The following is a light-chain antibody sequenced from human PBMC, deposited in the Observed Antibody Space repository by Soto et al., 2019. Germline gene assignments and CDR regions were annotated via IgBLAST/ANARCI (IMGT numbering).Light chain of an antibody. CDR2: GAS. CDR1: QSVSSSY. J-gene: IGKJ4*01. V-gene: IGKV3-20*01. Sequence: EIVLTQSPGTLSLSPVERATLSCRASQSVSSSYLAWYQQKPGQAPRLLIYGASSRATGIPDRFSGSGSGTDFTLTISRLEPEDFAVYDCQQYGSSPPRLTFGGGTKVEIK. CDR3: QQYGSSPPRLT.